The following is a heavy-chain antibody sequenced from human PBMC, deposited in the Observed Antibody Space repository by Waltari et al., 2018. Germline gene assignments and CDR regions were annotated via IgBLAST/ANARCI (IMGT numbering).Heavy chain of an antibody. CDR2: INAGNGNT. V-gene: IGHV1-3*01. D-gene: IGHD6-19*01. J-gene: IGHJ2*01. CDR1: GYTFTSYA. CDR3: AREGKAVAVYWYFDL. Sequence: QVQLVQSGAEVKKPGASVKVSCKASGYTFTSYAMHWVRQAPGQRLEWMGWINAGNGNTKYSQKFQGRVTITADESTSTAYMELSSLRSEDTAVYYCAREGKAVAVYWYFDLWGRGTLVTVSS.